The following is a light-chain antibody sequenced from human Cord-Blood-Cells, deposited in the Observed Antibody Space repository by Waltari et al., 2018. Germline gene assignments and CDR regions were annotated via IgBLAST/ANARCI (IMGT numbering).Light chain of an antibody. CDR3: SSYTSSSTLV. CDR1: SSDSGGYNY. CDR2: DVS. Sequence: QSALTQPAAVSGSPGPSITISCTGTSSDSGGYNYVAWYQHHPGKAPKLMIYDVSNRPSGVSNRFSGSRSGNTASLTISGLQAEDEADYYCSSYTSSSTLVFGTGTKVTVL. V-gene: IGLV2-14*03. J-gene: IGLJ1*01.